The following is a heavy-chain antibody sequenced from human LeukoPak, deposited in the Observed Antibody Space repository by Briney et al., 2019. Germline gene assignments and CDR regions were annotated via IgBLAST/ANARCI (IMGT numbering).Heavy chain of an antibody. J-gene: IGHJ6*02. CDR1: GGTFSSYA. Sequence: SVKVSCKASGGTFSSYAISWVRQAPGQGLEWMGGIIPIFGTANYAQKFQGRVTITADESTSTAYMELSSLRGEDAAVYYCVRGGYCSGTSCAHYDGMDVWGQGTTVTVSS. V-gene: IGHV1-69*13. CDR2: IIPIFGTA. D-gene: IGHD2-2*01. CDR3: VRGGYCSGTSCAHYDGMDV.